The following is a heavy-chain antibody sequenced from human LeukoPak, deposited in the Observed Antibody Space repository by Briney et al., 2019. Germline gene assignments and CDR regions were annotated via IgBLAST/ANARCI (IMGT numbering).Heavy chain of an antibody. V-gene: IGHV3-48*02. D-gene: IGHD3-10*01. Sequence: GGSLRLSCAASGFTFSSYSMNWVRQAPGKGLEWVSYISSSSSTLYYADSVKGRFTISRDNAKNSLYLQMNSLRDEDTAVYYCARDWVVRGIDAFDIWGQGTMVTVSS. CDR3: ARDWVVRGIDAFDI. CDR1: GFTFSSYS. CDR2: ISSSSSTL. J-gene: IGHJ3*02.